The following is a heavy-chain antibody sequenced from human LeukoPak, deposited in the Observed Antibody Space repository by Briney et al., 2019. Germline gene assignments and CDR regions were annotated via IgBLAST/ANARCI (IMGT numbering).Heavy chain of an antibody. CDR2: ISSSSSYI. CDR3: ARSLMAGSSTSCYDY. V-gene: IGHV3-21*01. Sequence: GGSLRLSCAASGFTFSSYSMNWVRQAPGKGLEWVSSISSSSSYIYYADSVKGRFTISRDNAKNSLYLPMNSLRAEDTAVYYCARSLMAGSSTSCYDYWGQGTLVTVSS. CDR1: GFTFSSYS. J-gene: IGHJ4*02. D-gene: IGHD2-2*01.